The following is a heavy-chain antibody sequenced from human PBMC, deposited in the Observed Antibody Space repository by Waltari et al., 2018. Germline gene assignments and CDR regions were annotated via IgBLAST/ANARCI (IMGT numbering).Heavy chain of an antibody. V-gene: IGHV1-8*03. Sequence: QVQLVQSGAEVKKPGASVKVSCRASGYSFTDFDINWVRQAPGQGLEWMGWLSPNNGNSGYAPQFHGRVAISGDTAITTAYMELSSLTSDDTAVYYCARTTAARRTHYYYMDVWGEGTTVTISS. D-gene: IGHD6-6*01. CDR3: ARTTAARRTHYYYMDV. CDR1: GYSFTDFD. J-gene: IGHJ6*03. CDR2: LSPNNGNS.